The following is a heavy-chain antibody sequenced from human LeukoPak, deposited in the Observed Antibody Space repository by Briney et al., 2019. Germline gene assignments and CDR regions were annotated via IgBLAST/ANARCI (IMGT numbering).Heavy chain of an antibody. CDR3: ARNGGGEQWLENWFDP. J-gene: IGHJ5*02. CDR1: GFIFSNCA. D-gene: IGHD6-19*01. CDR2: LSYDGSNK. V-gene: IGHV3-30*04. Sequence: GGSLRLSCAASGFIFSNCAMHWVRQAPGKGLEWVAVLSYDGSNKYYGESMKGRFTISRDNSKNTLYLQMSSLRPEDTAVYYCARNGGGEQWLENWFDPWGQGTLVTVSS.